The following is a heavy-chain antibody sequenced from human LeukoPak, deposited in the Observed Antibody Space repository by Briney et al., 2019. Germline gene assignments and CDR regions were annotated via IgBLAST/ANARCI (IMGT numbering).Heavy chain of an antibody. D-gene: IGHD2-15*01. V-gene: IGHV1-2*02. CDR1: GYTFTGYY. CDR2: INPNSGGT. CDR3: ARERYCSGGSCYYYCGMDV. J-gene: IGHJ6*02. Sequence: GASVKVSCKASGYTFTGYYMHWVRQAPGQGLEWMGWINPNSGGTNYAQKFQGRVTMTRDTSISTAYMELSRLRSDDTAVYYCARERYCSGGSCYYYCGMDVWGQGTTVTVSS.